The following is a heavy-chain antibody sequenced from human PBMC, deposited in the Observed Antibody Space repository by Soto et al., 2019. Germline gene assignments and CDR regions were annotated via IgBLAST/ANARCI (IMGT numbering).Heavy chain of an antibody. Sequence: EAQLVESGGGVVRPGGSLRLSCAASGFTFDDYGMNWVRQSPEKGLEWIAFINWSAESTRYGDSVKGRLTISRDNAKNSLFLQMNRLRVEDTALYSCARNRRGGGYSFDSWGQGTLVTVSS. J-gene: IGHJ4*02. CDR3: ARNRRGGGYSFDS. D-gene: IGHD5-18*01. CDR1: GFTFDDYG. V-gene: IGHV3-20*04. CDR2: INWSAEST.